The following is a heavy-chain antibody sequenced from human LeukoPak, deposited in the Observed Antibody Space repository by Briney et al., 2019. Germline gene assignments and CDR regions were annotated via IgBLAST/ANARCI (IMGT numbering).Heavy chain of an antibody. CDR3: AKGDVYDILTGYYGRPDY. CDR2: ISGSGGST. D-gene: IGHD3-9*01. J-gene: IGHJ4*02. CDR1: GFTFNNYG. Sequence: GGSLRLSCAASGFTFNNYGMSWVRQAPGKGLEWVSAISGSGGSTYYADSVKGRFTISRDNSKNTLYVKMNSLRAEDTAVYYCAKGDVYDILTGYYGRPDYWGQGTLVTVSS. V-gene: IGHV3-23*01.